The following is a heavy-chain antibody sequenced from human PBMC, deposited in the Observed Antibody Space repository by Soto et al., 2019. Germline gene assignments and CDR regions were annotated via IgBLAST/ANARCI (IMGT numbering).Heavy chain of an antibody. Sequence: SVQVSFKASGYTLTTFVMHWVGQAPAQGLAGMGAINPGYPAGRSTTYAQKFQGRVTVTTDTSTSSVYMELSRLRSDDAAVYYCAREAILAGATTGMEFRGQGTTVAVSS. CDR2: INPGYPAGRST. CDR3: AREAILAGATTGMEF. J-gene: IGHJ6*01. V-gene: IGHV1-46*01. D-gene: IGHD1-26*01. CDR1: GYTLTTFV.